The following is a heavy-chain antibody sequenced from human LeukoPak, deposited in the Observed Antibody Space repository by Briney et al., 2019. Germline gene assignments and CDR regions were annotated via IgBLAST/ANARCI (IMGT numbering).Heavy chain of an antibody. CDR1: GYTFTNYG. CDR3: ARSWEKYYYDSSGYTAIGD. Sequence: GASVKVSCKASGYTFTNYGISWVRQAPGQGLEWMGWISAYNGNTNYAQKLQGRVTMTTDTSTSTVYMELSSLRSEDTAVYYCARSWEKYYYDSSGYTAIGDWGQGTLVTVSS. D-gene: IGHD3-22*01. CDR2: ISAYNGNT. J-gene: IGHJ4*02. V-gene: IGHV1-18*01.